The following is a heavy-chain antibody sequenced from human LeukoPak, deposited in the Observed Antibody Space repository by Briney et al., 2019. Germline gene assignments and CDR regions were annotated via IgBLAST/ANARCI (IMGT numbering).Heavy chain of an antibody. D-gene: IGHD6-13*01. CDR1: GYTFTSYD. CDR3: ARYFDSSSWHWFDP. Sequence: ASVKVSCKASGYTFTSYDINWVRQTTGQGLEWMGWMNPNSGNTGYAQKFQGRVTITRNTSISTAYMELSSLKASDTAMYYSARYFDSSSWHWFDPWGQGTLVTVSS. CDR2: MNPNSGNT. V-gene: IGHV1-8*03. J-gene: IGHJ5*02.